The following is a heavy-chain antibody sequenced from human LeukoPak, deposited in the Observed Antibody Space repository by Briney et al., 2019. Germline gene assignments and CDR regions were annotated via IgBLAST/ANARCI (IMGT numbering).Heavy chain of an antibody. CDR3: AGSYSGSSRFDP. Sequence: SETLSLTCTVSGGSISSRYWSWVRQPPGKGLEWIGYIYSSGSTNYNPSLKSRVTISKDTSKNQFSLNLSSVTAADTAVYYCAGSYSGSSRFDPWGQGTLVTVSS. J-gene: IGHJ5*02. CDR1: GGSISSRY. V-gene: IGHV4-59*11. CDR2: IYSSGST. D-gene: IGHD1-26*01.